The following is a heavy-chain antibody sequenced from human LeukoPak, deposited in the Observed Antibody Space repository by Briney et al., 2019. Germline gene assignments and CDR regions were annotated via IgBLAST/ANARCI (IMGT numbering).Heavy chain of an antibody. Sequence: PGGSLRLSCAASGFTFSNAWMVWVRQAPGKGLEWVGRIKSKTDGGTTDYAAPVKGRFTISRDDSKNTLYLEMNSLKTEDTAVYYCTAAVTTRLDFDYWGQGTLVTVSS. CDR1: GFTFSNAW. CDR3: TAAVTTRLDFDY. CDR2: IKSKTDGGTT. J-gene: IGHJ4*02. D-gene: IGHD4-17*01. V-gene: IGHV3-15*01.